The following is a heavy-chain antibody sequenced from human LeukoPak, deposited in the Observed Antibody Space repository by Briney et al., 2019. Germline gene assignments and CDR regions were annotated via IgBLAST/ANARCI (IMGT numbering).Heavy chain of an antibody. Sequence: GGSLRLSCAASGFTFSTYSMSWVRQAPGKGLEGVSSITRSSSYIYYADSVKGRFTISRDNAKNSLYLQMNSLRAEDTAVYYCARQTIIYGDYSDYWGQGTLVTVSS. CDR3: ARQTIIYGDYSDY. J-gene: IGHJ4*02. CDR1: GFTFSTYS. V-gene: IGHV3-21*01. D-gene: IGHD4/OR15-4a*01. CDR2: ITRSSSYI.